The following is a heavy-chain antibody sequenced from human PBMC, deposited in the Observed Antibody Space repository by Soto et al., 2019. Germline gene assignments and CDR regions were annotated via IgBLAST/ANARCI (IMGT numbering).Heavy chain of an antibody. J-gene: IGHJ4*02. V-gene: IGHV3-11*06. CDR1: GFTFSDYY. D-gene: IGHD3-22*01. CDR2: ISSSSSYT. CDR3: AGPFYYYDSSGYLDY. Sequence: GGSLRLSCAASGFTFSDYYMSWIRQAPGKGLEWVSYISSSSSYTNYADSVKGRFTISRDNAKNSLYLQMNSLRAEDTAVYYCAGPFYYYDSSGYLDYWGREPWSPSPQ.